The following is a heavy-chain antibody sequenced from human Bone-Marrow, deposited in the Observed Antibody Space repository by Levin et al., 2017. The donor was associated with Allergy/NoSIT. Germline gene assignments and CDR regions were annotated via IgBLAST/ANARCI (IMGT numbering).Heavy chain of an antibody. Sequence: GGSLRLSCAASGFTFDDYAMHWVRQAPGKGLEWVSGISWNSGSIGYADSVKGRFTISRDNAKNSLYLQMNSLRAEDTALYYCAKEMYSSGSGYYYYGMDGWGQGTTVTVSS. V-gene: IGHV3-9*01. CDR2: ISWNSGSI. CDR1: GFTFDDYA. J-gene: IGHJ6*02. D-gene: IGHD6-19*01. CDR3: AKEMYSSGSGYYYYGMDG.